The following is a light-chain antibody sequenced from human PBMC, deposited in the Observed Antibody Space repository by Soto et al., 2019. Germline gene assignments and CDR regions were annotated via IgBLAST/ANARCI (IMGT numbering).Light chain of an antibody. J-gene: IGKJ1*01. CDR1: QSISSW. CDR2: VAS. CDR3: QHYNSYSEA. Sequence: DIQMTQSPSTLSASVGDRVTITCRASQSISSWLAWYQQKPGKAPKLLIYVASNLQSGVPSRFSGSGSGTEFTLTISSLQPDDFATYYCQHYNSYSEAFGQGTKGDIK. V-gene: IGKV1-5*01.